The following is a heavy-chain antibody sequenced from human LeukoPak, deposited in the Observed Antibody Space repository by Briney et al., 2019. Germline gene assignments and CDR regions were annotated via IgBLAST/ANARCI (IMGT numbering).Heavy chain of an antibody. V-gene: IGHV3-23*01. CDR3: AKGSSYGLHAFDI. CDR2: ISGSGGTT. J-gene: IGHJ3*02. CDR1: GFTFSSSA. D-gene: IGHD5-18*01. Sequence: PGGSLRLSCAASGFTFSSSAMSWVRQAPGKGLEWVSAISGSGGTTYYADSVKGRFTISRDNSKNTLYLQMNSLRAEDTAVYYCAKGSSYGLHAFDIWGQGTMVTVSS.